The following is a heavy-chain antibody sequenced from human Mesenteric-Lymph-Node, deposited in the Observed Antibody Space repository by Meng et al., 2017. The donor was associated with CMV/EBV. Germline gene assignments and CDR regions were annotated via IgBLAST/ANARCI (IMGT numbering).Heavy chain of an antibody. J-gene: IGHJ4*02. V-gene: IGHV5-51*01. D-gene: IGHD3-9*01. CDR1: GYSFTSYW. Sequence: CKGSGYSFTSYWIGWVRQMPGKGLEWMGIIYPGDSDTRYSPSFQGQVTISADKSISTAYLQWSSLKASDTAMYYCARILLTGYYTFDYWGQGTLVTVSS. CDR3: ARILLTGYYTFDY. CDR2: IYPGDSDT.